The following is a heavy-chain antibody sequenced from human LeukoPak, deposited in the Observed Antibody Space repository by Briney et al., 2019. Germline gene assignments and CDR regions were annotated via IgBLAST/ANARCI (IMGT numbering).Heavy chain of an antibody. CDR1: GFTFSSYA. CDR3: ARDKGELAAAGFWFDP. D-gene: IGHD6-13*01. J-gene: IGHJ5*02. Sequence: GRSLRLSCAASGFTFSSYAMHWVRQAPGKGLEWVAVISYDGSNKYYADSVKGRFTISRDNSKNTLYLQMNSLRAEDTAVYYCARDKGELAAAGFWFDPWGQGTLVTVSS. CDR2: ISYDGSNK. V-gene: IGHV3-30-3*01.